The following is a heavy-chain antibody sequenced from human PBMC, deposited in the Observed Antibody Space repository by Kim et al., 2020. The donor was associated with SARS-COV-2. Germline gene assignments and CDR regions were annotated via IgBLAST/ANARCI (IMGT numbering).Heavy chain of an antibody. D-gene: IGHD6-19*01. CDR1: GFTFSSYS. Sequence: GGSLRLSCGTSGFTFSSYSMSWVRQAPGKGLECVSYISGSGSTIYYADSVKGRFTISRDNAKNSLYLQMNSLRAEDTAVYYCARDRGGLSVAGPDSWGQGTLVTVSS. CDR2: ISGSGSTI. J-gene: IGHJ4*02. V-gene: IGHV3-48*04. CDR3: ARDRGGLSVAGPDS.